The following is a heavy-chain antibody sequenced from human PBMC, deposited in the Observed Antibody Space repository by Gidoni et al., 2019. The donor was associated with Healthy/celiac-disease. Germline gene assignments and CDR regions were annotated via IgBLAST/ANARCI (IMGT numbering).Heavy chain of an antibody. Sequence: ELQLVEPGGGLLQPSGSLGLPCAASGFTSSSNYMSWVRQAPGKGLEWVSVIYSGGSTYYADSVKGRFTISRDNSKNTLYLQMNSLRAEDTAVYYCAGGSYQLLWHYGMDVWGQGTTVTVSS. CDR1: GFTSSSNY. CDR3: AGGSYQLLWHYGMDV. CDR2: IYSGGST. D-gene: IGHD2-2*01. V-gene: IGHV3-53*01. J-gene: IGHJ6*02.